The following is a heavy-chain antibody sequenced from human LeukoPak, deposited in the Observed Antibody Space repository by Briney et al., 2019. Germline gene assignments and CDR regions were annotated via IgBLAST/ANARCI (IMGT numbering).Heavy chain of an antibody. Sequence: GASVKVSCKTSGYNFASYTMHWLCQAPGQSPEWMGSINGDNGNTKYSEKFQGRVTFTRDTSASSAYMELSRLRSEDTAVYYCARSSSGTYHYWGQGTLVTVSS. CDR1: GYNFASYT. CDR3: ARSSSGTYHY. D-gene: IGHD3-10*01. J-gene: IGHJ4*02. V-gene: IGHV1-3*01. CDR2: INGDNGNT.